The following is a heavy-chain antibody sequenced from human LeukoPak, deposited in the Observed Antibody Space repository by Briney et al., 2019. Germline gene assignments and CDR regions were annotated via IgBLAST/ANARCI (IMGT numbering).Heavy chain of an antibody. D-gene: IGHD3-10*01. CDR2: ISYDGSNE. CDR1: GFTFSRYA. J-gene: IGHJ4*02. Sequence: GGSLRLSCAASGFTFSRYAMHWVRQAPGKGLEWVAVISYDGSNEYYADSVKGRFTISRDSSENTLYLQMNSLRVEDTAVYYCARVGYYSSGPFSYFDYWGQGTLVTVST. CDR3: ARVGYYSSGPFSYFDY. V-gene: IGHV3-30-3*01.